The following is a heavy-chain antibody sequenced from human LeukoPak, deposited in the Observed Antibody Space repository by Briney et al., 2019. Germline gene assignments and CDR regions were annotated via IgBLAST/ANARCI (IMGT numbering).Heavy chain of an antibody. CDR1: GVSINTCCYY. Sequence: SETLSLTCDVSGVSINTCCYYWTWIRQPPGKGLEWIGYKYYSGSTRYNSSLRSRLTISLDSSKNQFSLRLTSVTAADTAVYYCARGRSYGFDFDSWGPETLVIVSS. CDR3: ARGRSYGFDFDS. CDR2: KYYSGST. J-gene: IGHJ4*02. V-gene: IGHV4-61*01. D-gene: IGHD5-18*01.